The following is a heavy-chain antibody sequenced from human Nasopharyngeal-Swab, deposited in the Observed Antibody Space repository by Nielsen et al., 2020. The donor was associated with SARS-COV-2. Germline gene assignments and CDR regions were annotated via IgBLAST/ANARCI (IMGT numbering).Heavy chain of an antibody. Sequence: PGKGLEWIGEINHSGSTNYNPSLKSRVTISVDTSKNQFSLKLSSVTAADTAVYYCAREHREASYDFWSGYYDYWGQGTLVTVSS. CDR2: INHSGST. J-gene: IGHJ4*02. V-gene: IGHV4-34*01. D-gene: IGHD3-3*01. CDR3: AREHREASYDFWSGYYDY.